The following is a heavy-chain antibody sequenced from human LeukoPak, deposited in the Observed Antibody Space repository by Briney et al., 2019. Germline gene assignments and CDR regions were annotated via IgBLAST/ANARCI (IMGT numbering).Heavy chain of an antibody. J-gene: IGHJ4*02. CDR3: ASLRQGY. D-gene: IGHD6-6*01. CDR1: SGSISTSNYY. CDR2: IYYSGST. V-gene: IGHV4-61*05. Sequence: SETLSLTCTVSSGSISTSNYYWGWVRQPPGKGLEWIGYIYYSGSTNYNPSLKSRVTISVDTSKNQFSLKLSSVTAADTAVYYCASLRQGYWGQGTLVTVSS.